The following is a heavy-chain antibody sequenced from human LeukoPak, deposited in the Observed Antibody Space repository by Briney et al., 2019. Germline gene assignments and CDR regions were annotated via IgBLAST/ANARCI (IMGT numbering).Heavy chain of an antibody. CDR2: IKSDGSST. D-gene: IGHD3-16*01. J-gene: IGHJ3*02. CDR1: GFTFSSYW. V-gene: IGHV3-74*01. CDR3: ARRGAASDAFDI. Sequence: GGSLRLSCAASGFTFSSYWMHWVRQAPGKRLVWVSRIKSDGSSTSDADSVQGRFTISRDNAKNTLYLQMNSLRAEDRAVYYCARRGAASDAFDIWGQGTMVTVSS.